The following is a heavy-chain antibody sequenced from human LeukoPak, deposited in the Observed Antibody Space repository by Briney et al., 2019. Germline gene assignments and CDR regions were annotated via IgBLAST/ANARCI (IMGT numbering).Heavy chain of an antibody. J-gene: IGHJ4*02. CDR2: IDPSDSYT. CDR1: GYSLASYW. V-gene: IGHV5-10-1*01. CDR3: ARLSYYYGSGSYALGY. D-gene: IGHD3-10*01. Sequence: GESLKISCKGSGYSLASYWISWVRQMPGKDLEWMGRIDPSDSYTNYSPSFQGHVTISADKSISTAYLQWSSLKASDTAMYYCARLSYYYGSGSYALGYWGQGTLVTVSS.